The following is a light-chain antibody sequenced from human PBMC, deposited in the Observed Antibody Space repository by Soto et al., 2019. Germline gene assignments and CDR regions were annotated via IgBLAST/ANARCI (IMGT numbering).Light chain of an antibody. CDR3: QQSYHTLPLT. V-gene: IGKV1-39*01. CDR1: QSISNY. Sequence: DIPMTQSPSSLSASVGDRVTITCRASQSISNYVNWYQQRPGKAPNLLIYAASTLQSGVPSRFSGSGSGRDFTLTISSLHPDDFATYYCQQSYHTLPLTFGGGTKVEI. J-gene: IGKJ4*01. CDR2: AAS.